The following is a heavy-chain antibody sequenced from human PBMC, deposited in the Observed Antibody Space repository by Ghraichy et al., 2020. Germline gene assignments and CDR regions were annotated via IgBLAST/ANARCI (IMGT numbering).Heavy chain of an antibody. J-gene: IGHJ6*02. D-gene: IGHD4-11*01. Sequence: SETLSLTCAVYGGSFSGYYWSWIRQPPGKGLEWIGEINHSGSTNYNPSLKSRVTISVDTSKNQFSLKLSSVTAADTAVYYCARGISLTVTWHMDVWGQGTTVTVSS. V-gene: IGHV4-34*01. CDR2: INHSGST. CDR3: ARGISLTVTWHMDV. CDR1: GGSFSGYY.